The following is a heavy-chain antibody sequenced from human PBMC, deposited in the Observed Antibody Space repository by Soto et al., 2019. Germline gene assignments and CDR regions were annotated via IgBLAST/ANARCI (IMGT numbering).Heavy chain of an antibody. V-gene: IGHV3-30-3*01. J-gene: IGHJ6*02. CDR1: GFTFSSYA. Sequence: GGSLRLSCAASGFTFSSYAMHWVRQAPGKGLEWVAVISYDGSNKYYADSVKGRFTISRDNSKNTLYLQMNSLRAEDTAVYYCARSGTYYDFWSGYYTKTYYYYGMDVWGQGTTVTVSS. CDR3: ARSGTYYDFWSGYYTKTYYYYGMDV. CDR2: ISYDGSNK. D-gene: IGHD3-3*01.